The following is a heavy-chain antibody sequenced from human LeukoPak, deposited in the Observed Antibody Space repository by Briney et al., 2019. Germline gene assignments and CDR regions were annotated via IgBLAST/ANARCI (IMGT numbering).Heavy chain of an antibody. CDR3: ARHVALHRAFHI. Sequence: SETLSLTCSVSGESITSNSYYWGWIRQPPGKGLEWIGSIYYLGSTYYNPSLNSRVNIFVDTSMNQFSLKLTSVTAADTAVYFCARHVALHRAFHIWGQGTMVTVSS. CDR1: GESITSNSYY. V-gene: IGHV4-39*01. D-gene: IGHD4-11*01. J-gene: IGHJ3*02. CDR2: IYYLGST.